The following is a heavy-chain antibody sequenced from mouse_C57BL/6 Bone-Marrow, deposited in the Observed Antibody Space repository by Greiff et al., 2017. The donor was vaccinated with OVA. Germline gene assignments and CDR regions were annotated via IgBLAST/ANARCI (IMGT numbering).Heavy chain of an antibody. CDR2: IYPGSGST. J-gene: IGHJ2*01. D-gene: IGHD4-1*01. CDR3: ARSPSYLGYFDY. Sequence: QVQLKQPGAELVKPGASVKMSCKASGYTFTSYWITWVKQRPGHGLEWIGDIYPGSGSTNYNEKFKSKATLTVDTSSSTAYMQRSSLTSEDSAVYYCARSPSYLGYFDYWGQGTTLTVSS. CDR1: GYTFTSYW. V-gene: IGHV1-55*01.